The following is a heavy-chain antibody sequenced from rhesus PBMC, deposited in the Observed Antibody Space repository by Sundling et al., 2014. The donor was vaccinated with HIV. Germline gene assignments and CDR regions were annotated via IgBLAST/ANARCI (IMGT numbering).Heavy chain of an antibody. J-gene: IGHJ4*01. Sequence: PASGFTFNSYGMSWVRQAPGRGLEWVSAINSRGSSTYYADSVKGRFTISRDNSKNTLSLQMNSLRAEDTAVYYCAKAEVQLQFPYFDYWGQGVLVTVSS. V-gene: IGHV3-103*01. CDR2: INSRGSST. CDR1: GFTFNSYG. CDR3: AKAEVQLQFPYFDY. D-gene: IGHD5-12*01.